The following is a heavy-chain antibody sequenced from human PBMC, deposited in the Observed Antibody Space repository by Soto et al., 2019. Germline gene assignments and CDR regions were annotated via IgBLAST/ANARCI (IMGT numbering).Heavy chain of an antibody. J-gene: IGHJ6*02. CDR1: GDTFTRYS. CDR3: ALDSRDYGSGSYSRRYGMDI. CDR2: IVPILDIV. Sequence: SVKVSCRAFGDTFTRYSINWVRQAPGQGLEWLGRIVPILDIVNIAQKVQDRSTITAEKSTNTAYLELTSLRSVDTAVYFCALDSRDYGSGSYSRRYGMDIWGQGTTVTVAS. D-gene: IGHD3-10*01. V-gene: IGHV1-69*02.